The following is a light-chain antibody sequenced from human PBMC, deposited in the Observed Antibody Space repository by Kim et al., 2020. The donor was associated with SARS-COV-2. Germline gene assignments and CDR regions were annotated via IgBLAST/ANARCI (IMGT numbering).Light chain of an antibody. CDR2: GAF. J-gene: IGKJ4*01. CDR1: QSVAAN. V-gene: IGKV3D-15*01. CDR3: QHYINWPLT. Sequence: SPGEAATLACRANQSVAANLAWYQQTPRQAPRLLIYGAFTRATGIPVRFSGSGSGTDFTLTISSLQPEDFALYFCQHYINWPLTFGGGTKLEI.